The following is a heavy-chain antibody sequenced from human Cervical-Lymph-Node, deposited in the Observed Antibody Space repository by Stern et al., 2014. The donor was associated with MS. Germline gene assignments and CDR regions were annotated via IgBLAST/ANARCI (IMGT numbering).Heavy chain of an antibody. V-gene: IGHV7-4-1*02. CDR1: GYSFNRYA. J-gene: IGHJ4*02. Sequence: QMQLVESGSELRKPGASVKVSCKASGYSFNRYAVTWVRQAPGQGLEWLGWCNTNTGNPTYAQGFTGRFVFSLDTSVSTTYLHISSLKAEDTAVYYCARDLRDISGYYLDSWGQGSLVTVSS. CDR3: ARDLRDISGYYLDS. CDR2: CNTNTGNP. D-gene: IGHD3-22*01.